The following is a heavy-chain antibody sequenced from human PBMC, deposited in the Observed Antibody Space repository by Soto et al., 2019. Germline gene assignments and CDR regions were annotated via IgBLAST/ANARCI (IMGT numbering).Heavy chain of an antibody. V-gene: IGHV1-18*01. CDR1: GYTFTSYG. CDR2: ISAYNGNT. D-gene: IGHD6-13*01. Sequence: GASVKVSCKASGYTFTSYGISWVRQAPGQGLEWMGWISAYNGNTNYAQKLQGRVTMTTDTSTSTAYMELRSLRSDDTAVYYCARDGIAAAGTSEGRYYYYYYGMDVWGQGTTVTVSS. J-gene: IGHJ6*02. CDR3: ARDGIAAAGTSEGRYYYYYYGMDV.